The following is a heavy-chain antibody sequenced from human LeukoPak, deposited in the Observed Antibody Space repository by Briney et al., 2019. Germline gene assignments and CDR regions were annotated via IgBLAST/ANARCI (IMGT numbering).Heavy chain of an antibody. J-gene: IGHJ6*03. D-gene: IGHD3-10*01. CDR2: ISGSGGRT. CDR1: GFTFSSYG. V-gene: IGHV3-23*01. CDR3: AGSYYYYYYYMDV. Sequence: GGSLRLSCAASGFTFSSYGMSWVRQAPGKGLEWVSAISGSGGRTYYADSVKGRFTISRDNSKNRLYLQMNSLRAEDTAVYYCAGSYYYYYYYMDVWGKGTTVTVSS.